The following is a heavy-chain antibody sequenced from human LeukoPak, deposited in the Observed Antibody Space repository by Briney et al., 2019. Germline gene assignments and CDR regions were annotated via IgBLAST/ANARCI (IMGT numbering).Heavy chain of an antibody. CDR3: AREHSSSSGKVFDY. V-gene: IGHV1-2*02. J-gene: IGHJ4*02. D-gene: IGHD6-6*01. CDR2: INPNSGAT. Sequence: ASVKVSCKASGYTFPGYYMHWVRQAPGQGLEWMGWINPNSGATNYAQKFQGRVTTTRDTSINTAYMELTSLKSDDTAVYYCAREHSSSSGKVFDYWGQGTLVTVSS. CDR1: GYTFPGYY.